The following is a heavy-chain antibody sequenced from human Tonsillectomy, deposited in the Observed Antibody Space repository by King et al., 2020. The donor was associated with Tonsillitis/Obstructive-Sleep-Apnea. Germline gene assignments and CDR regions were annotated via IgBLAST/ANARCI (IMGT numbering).Heavy chain of an antibody. CDR1: GFTFTSYA. D-gene: IGHD3-9*01. J-gene: IGHJ6*03. CDR2: ISSNGGNT. V-gene: IGHV3-64*01. Sequence: VQLVESGGGLVQPGGSLRLSCAASGFTFTSYAMHWVRQAPGKGLEYVSAISSNGGNTYYANSVKGRFTISRDNSKNTLYLQMGSLRAEDMAVYYCAREGIFSHYMDVWGKGTTVTVSS. CDR3: AREGIFSHYMDV.